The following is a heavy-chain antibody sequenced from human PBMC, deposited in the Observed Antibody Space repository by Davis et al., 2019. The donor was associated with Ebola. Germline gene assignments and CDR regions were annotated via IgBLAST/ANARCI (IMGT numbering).Heavy chain of an antibody. V-gene: IGHV4-59*12. CDR3: ASIGRRYYGSGSRPSHYGMDV. Sequence: SETLSLTCTVSGGSISSYYWSWIRQPPGKGLEWIGYIYYSGSTNYNPSLKSRVTISVDTSKNQFSLKLSSVTAADTAVYYCASIGRRYYGSGSRPSHYGMDVWGQGTTVTVSS. CDR2: IYYSGST. CDR1: GGSISSYY. J-gene: IGHJ6*02. D-gene: IGHD3-10*01.